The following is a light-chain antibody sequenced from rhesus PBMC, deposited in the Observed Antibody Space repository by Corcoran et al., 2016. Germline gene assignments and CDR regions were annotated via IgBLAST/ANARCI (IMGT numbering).Light chain of an antibody. V-gene: IGKV1-25*01. Sequence: DIQMTQSPSSLSASVGDRVTITCRASQGISSYLAWYQQKPGKAPKLLIYAASTLQSGVPSRFSGSGYGTDFTLTISSLQPEDFATYYCQQQNSYPFTFGPGTKLDIK. CDR3: QQQNSYPFT. CDR2: AAS. J-gene: IGKJ3*01. CDR1: QGISSY.